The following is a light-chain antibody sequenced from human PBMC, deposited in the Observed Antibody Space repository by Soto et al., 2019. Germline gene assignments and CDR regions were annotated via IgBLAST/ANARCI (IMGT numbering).Light chain of an antibody. Sequence: DIQMAQSPSTLSASVGDRVTVTCRASQSISNWLAWYQQKPGKAPKLLIYKASSLESGVPSRFSGSGSGTEFTLTISSLHPDDFATYYCQQYNSYSWTFGQGTKVDI. CDR2: KAS. J-gene: IGKJ1*01. CDR1: QSISNW. CDR3: QQYNSYSWT. V-gene: IGKV1-5*03.